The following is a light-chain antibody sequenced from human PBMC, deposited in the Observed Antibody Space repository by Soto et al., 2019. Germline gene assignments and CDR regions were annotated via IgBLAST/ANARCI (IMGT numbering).Light chain of an antibody. CDR2: DAS. J-gene: IGKJ4*01. CDR1: QSVSSY. V-gene: IGKV3-11*01. CDR3: QQRSNWPLT. Sequence: EIVLTQSPATLSLSPGERATLSCRASQSVSSYLAWYQQKPGQAPRLLIYDASNRATGIPARFSGSGSGTDFTLTISSLEPEDVAVYDGQQRSNWPLTFGGGTNVEIK.